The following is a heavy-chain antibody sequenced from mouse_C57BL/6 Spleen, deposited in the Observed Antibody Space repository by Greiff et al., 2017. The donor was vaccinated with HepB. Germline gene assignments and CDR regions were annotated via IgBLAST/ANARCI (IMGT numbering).Heavy chain of an antibody. Sequence: EVQLQQSGPELVKPGASVKISCKASGYTFTDYYMNWVKQSHGKSLEWIGDINPNNGGTSYNQKFKGKATLTVDKSSSTAYMELRSLTSEDSAVYYCARSRFTTVVADWYFDVWGTGTTVTVSS. CDR2: INPNNGGT. J-gene: IGHJ1*03. V-gene: IGHV1-26*01. CDR3: ARSRFTTVVADWYFDV. D-gene: IGHD1-1*01. CDR1: GYTFTDYY.